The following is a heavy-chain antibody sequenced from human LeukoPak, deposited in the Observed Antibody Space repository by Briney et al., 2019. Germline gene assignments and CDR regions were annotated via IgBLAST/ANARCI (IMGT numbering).Heavy chain of an antibody. V-gene: IGHV3-23*01. CDR2: NSGSGDST. J-gene: IGHJ4*02. Sequence: PGGSLRLSCAASGFTFRSYAMSWVRQAPGKGMEWVSANSGSGDSTFYADAGRGRFTISRDNSKSTLSLQMNSLRGEDTAVYYCAKDYPLDYWGQGTLVTVSS. CDR3: AKDYPLDY. CDR1: GFTFRSYA.